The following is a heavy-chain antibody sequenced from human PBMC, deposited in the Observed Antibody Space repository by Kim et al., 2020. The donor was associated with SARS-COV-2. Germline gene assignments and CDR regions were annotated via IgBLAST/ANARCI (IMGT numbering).Heavy chain of an antibody. Sequence: SETLSLTCTVSGGSISSGGYYWSWIRQHPGKGLEWIGYIYYSGSTYYNPSLKSRVTISVDTSKNQFSLKLSSVTAADTAVYYCARCRRGYDILTGSPPPDYWGQGTLVTVSS. CDR1: GGSISSGGYY. D-gene: IGHD3-9*01. CDR3: ARCRRGYDILTGSPPPDY. J-gene: IGHJ4*02. V-gene: IGHV4-31*03. CDR2: IYYSGST.